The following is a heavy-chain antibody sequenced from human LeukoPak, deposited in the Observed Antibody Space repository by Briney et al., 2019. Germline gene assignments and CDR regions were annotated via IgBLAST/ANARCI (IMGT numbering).Heavy chain of an antibody. J-gene: IGHJ4*02. CDR2: ISAYNGNT. V-gene: IGHV1-18*01. Sequence: ASVKVSCKASGYTFTRYGISWVRQSPGQGLEWMGWISAYNGNTNYAQKLQGRVTMTTDTSTSTAYMELRSLRSDDTAVYYCARVNAVGSGWLVDYWGQGTLVTVSS. CDR3: ARVNAVGSGWLVDY. CDR1: GYTFTRYG. D-gene: IGHD6-19*01.